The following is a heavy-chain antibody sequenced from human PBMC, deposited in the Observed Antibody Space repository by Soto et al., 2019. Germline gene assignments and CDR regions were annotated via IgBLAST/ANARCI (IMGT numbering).Heavy chain of an antibody. CDR1: GFSLSTSGVG. V-gene: IGHV2-5*02. Sequence: QITLKESGPTLVKPTQTLTLTCTFSGFSLSTSGVGVGWIRQPPGKALEWLALIYWDDDKRYSPSLKSRLTIXXDXSXXQVVLTMTNMDPVDTATYYCAHSCLHSSNCRILDYWGQGTLVTVSS. D-gene: IGHD6-13*01. CDR3: AHSCLHSSNCRILDY. J-gene: IGHJ4*02. CDR2: IYWDDDK.